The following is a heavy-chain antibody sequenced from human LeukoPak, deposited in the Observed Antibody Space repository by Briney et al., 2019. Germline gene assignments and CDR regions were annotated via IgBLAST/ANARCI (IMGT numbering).Heavy chain of an antibody. J-gene: IGHJ4*02. CDR2: INQDGTEK. CDR3: ASWIRGVY. CDR1: GFTFSSHW. V-gene: IGHV3-7*01. D-gene: IGHD3-10*01. Sequence: GGSLRLSCVASGFTFSSHWMSWVRQAPGKGLEWVANINQDGTEKHYVDSVKGRFTISRDNAKNTLYLQMNSLRAEDTAVYYCASWIRGVYWGQGTLVTVSS.